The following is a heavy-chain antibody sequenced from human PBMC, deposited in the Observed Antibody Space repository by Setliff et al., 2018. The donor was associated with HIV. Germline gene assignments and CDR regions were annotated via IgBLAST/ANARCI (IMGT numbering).Heavy chain of an antibody. CDR1: GYSFTSYW. Sequence: RGESLKISCKGSGYSFTSYWIGWVRQMPGKGLEWLGIIYPGDSDTKYSPSFQGQVTFSADTSISTAYLQWSSLKASDTAMYYCARQGCSGGSCYGVDYWGQGTLVTVSS. J-gene: IGHJ4*02. V-gene: IGHV5-51*01. CDR3: ARQGCSGGSCYGVDY. CDR2: IYPGDSDT. D-gene: IGHD2-15*01.